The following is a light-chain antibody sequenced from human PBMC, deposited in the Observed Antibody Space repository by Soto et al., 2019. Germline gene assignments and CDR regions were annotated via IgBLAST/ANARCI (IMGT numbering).Light chain of an antibody. CDR2: STN. CDR1: SGSVSTSYY. J-gene: IGLJ3*02. Sequence: QTVGTQEPSCSMSPGRTVTLTCGLSSGSVSTSYYPSWYQQTPGQAPRTLIYSTNTRSSGVPDRFSGSILGNKAALTITGAQADDETDYYCVLYMGSGIWVFGGGTKLTFL. CDR3: VLYMGSGIWV. V-gene: IGLV8-61*01.